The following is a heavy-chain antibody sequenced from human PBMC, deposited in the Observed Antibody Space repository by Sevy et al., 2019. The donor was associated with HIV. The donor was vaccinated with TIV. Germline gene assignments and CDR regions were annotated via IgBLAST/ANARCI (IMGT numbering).Heavy chain of an antibody. CDR2: ISCDGSNK. Sequence: GGSLRLSCAASGFTFSSYGMHWVRQAPGKGLEWVAVISCDGSNKYYADSVKGRFTISRDNSKNTLYLQMNSLRAEDTAVYYCAKDPGAYYYYMDVWGKGTTVTVSS. V-gene: IGHV3-30*18. J-gene: IGHJ6*03. CDR3: AKDPGAYYYYMDV. CDR1: GFTFSSYG.